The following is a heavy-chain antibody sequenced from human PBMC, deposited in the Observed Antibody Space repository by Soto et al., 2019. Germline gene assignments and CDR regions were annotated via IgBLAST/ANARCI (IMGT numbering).Heavy chain of an antibody. D-gene: IGHD3-10*01. V-gene: IGHV3-30-3*01. CDR2: ISYDGSNK. Sequence: QVQLVESGGGVVQPGRSLRLSCAASGFTFSSYAMHWVRQAPGKGLEWVAVISYDGSNKYYADSVKGRFTISRDNSKNTVYLQRNSLRAEDTAVYYSARVSGSGKDAGRETYYYYSYGMDVWGQGTTVTVSS. CDR3: ARVSGSGKDAGRETYYYYSYGMDV. CDR1: GFTFSSYA. J-gene: IGHJ6*02.